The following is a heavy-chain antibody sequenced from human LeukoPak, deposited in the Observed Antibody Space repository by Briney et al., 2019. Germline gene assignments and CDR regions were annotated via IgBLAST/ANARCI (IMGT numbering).Heavy chain of an antibody. CDR3: AKDRGDYTNWFDP. CDR1: GFTFSSYS. CDR2: ISSSSSTI. Sequence: GGSLRLSCAASGFTFSSYSMNWVRQAPGKGLEWVSYISSSSSTIYYADSVKGRFTISRDNPKNTLYLQMNSPRAEDTAIYYCAKDRGDYTNWFDPWGQGTLVTVSS. D-gene: IGHD4-17*01. J-gene: IGHJ5*02. V-gene: IGHV3-48*01.